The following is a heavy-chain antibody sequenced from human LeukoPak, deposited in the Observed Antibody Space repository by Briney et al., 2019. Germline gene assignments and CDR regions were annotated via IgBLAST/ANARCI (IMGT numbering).Heavy chain of an antibody. CDR2: INWNGGNT. Sequence: PGGSLRLSCTASGFTFDDYGMSWVRQAPGKGLEWVSGINWNGGNTGYADFVKGRFTISRDDAKNSLYLQMNSLTAEDTAFHHCARHHGDYLFSIQYAFDFWGQGTMLAVSS. CDR3: ARHHGDYLFSIQYAFDF. J-gene: IGHJ3*01. V-gene: IGHV3-20*01. D-gene: IGHD4-17*01. CDR1: GFTFDDYG.